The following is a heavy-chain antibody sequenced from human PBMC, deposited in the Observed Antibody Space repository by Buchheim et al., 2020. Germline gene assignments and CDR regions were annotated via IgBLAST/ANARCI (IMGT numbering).Heavy chain of an antibody. CDR3: ARPFSGTVTPFDY. J-gene: IGHJ4*02. Sequence: EVQLVESGGGLVQPGGSLRLSCAASGFTFSSYSMNWVRQAPGKGLEWVSYISSSSTIYYADSVKGRFTISRDNAKNSLYLQMNSLRDEDTAVYYCARPFSGTVTPFDYWGQGTL. V-gene: IGHV3-48*02. CDR1: GFTFSSYS. CDR2: ISSSSTI. D-gene: IGHD4-17*01.